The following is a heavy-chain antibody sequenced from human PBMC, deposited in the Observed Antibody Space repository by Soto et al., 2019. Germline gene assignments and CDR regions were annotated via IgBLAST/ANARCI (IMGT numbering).Heavy chain of an antibody. CDR3: ARHYYDSSGYPAPYYHGMDV. CDR1: GGSIISSGYY. V-gene: IGHV4-39*01. D-gene: IGHD3-22*01. Sequence: LSRTCTVSGGSIISSGYYWGWIRQSPGKGLEWIGTIFYSGTTYYNPSLESRITISQDTSNNQFSLKLTSVTAADTAVYYCARHYYDSSGYPAPYYHGMDVWGQGTTVTVSS. J-gene: IGHJ6*02. CDR2: IFYSGTT.